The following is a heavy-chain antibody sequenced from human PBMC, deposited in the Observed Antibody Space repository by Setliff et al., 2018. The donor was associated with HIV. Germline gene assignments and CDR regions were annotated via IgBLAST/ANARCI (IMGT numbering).Heavy chain of an antibody. CDR2: ISHSGST. CDR3: ARRWGGENNFFDT. CDR1: GYSISSGYY. D-gene: IGHD3-16*01. V-gene: IGHV4-38-2*01. J-gene: IGHJ5*02. Sequence: PSETLSLTCAVSGYSISSGYYWGWIRQPPGKGLEWIGSISHSGSTYYNPSLKSRVTISVDTSKNQFSLKLSSVTAADTAVYYCARRWGGENNFFDTWGQGVPVTVSS.